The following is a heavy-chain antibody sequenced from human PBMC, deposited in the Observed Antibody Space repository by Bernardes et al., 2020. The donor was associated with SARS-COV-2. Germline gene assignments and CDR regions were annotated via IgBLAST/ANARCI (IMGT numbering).Heavy chain of an antibody. CDR3: AKVQAILWIRPHYSGMDV. Sequence: GGSLRLSCVASGFTFNNFGMHWVRQAPGKGLEWVAVVSYEGSKKYYADSVEGRFTISKDNSKNTVYLQMNSLRPEDTAVYYCAKVQAILWIRPHYSGMDVCGRGTTVAVSS. J-gene: IGHJ6*02. D-gene: IGHD2-2*03. CDR1: GFTFNNFG. CDR2: VSYEGSKK. V-gene: IGHV3-30*18.